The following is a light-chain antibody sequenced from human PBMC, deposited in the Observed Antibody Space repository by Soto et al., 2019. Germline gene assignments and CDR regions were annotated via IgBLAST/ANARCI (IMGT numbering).Light chain of an antibody. Sequence: QSALTQPPSASGSPGQSVTISCAGTSSDVGGYNFVSWHQQYPGKAPKLVIYEVNKRPSGVPDRFSGSKSGNTASLTVSGLQAEDEADDYCASYAGSSTVFGTGTKLTVL. CDR3: ASYAGSSTV. CDR2: EVN. CDR1: SSDVGGYNF. J-gene: IGLJ1*01. V-gene: IGLV2-8*01.